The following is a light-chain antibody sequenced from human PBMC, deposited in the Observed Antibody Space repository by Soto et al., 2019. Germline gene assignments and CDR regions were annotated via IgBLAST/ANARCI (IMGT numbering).Light chain of an antibody. Sequence: DIQMTQSPSSLSASVGDRVTITCRAGRTISRYLNWYQQKPGKAPKLLIYAASTLQSGVPSRFSGSGSGTDVTLTISSLQPEDFATYHCQQSYGTPNTFGPGTKVDSK. V-gene: IGKV1-39*01. CDR1: RTISRY. CDR3: QQSYGTPNT. J-gene: IGKJ3*01. CDR2: AAS.